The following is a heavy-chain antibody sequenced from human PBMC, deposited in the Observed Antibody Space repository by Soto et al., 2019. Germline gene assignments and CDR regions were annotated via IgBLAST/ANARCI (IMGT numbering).Heavy chain of an antibody. CDR2: ISGSGGST. V-gene: IGHV3-23*01. J-gene: IGHJ4*02. CDR1: GFTFSNYA. CDR3: AKDQGRSWYEIDY. D-gene: IGHD6-13*01. Sequence: EVPLLESGGGLVQPGGSLRLSCAASGFTFSNYAVTWVRQAPGKGLEWVSTISGSGGSTYYADSVKGRFTISRDNSKNTLYLQMNSLRAEDTAVYYCAKDQGRSWYEIDYGGQGTLVTVSS.